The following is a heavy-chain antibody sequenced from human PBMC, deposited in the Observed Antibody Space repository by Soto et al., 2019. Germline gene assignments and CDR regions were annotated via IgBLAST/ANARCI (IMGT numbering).Heavy chain of an antibody. D-gene: IGHD6-19*01. CDR2: IYPGDSDT. Sequence: GESLKISCKGSGYSFTSYWIGWVRQMPGKGLEWMGIIYPGDSDTRYSPSFQGQVTISADKSISTLYLQMNSLKTEDTAVYYCTTSGLTVAGPPYGMDVWGQGTTVTVSS. V-gene: IGHV5-51*01. J-gene: IGHJ6*02. CDR3: TTSGLTVAGPPYGMDV. CDR1: GYSFTSYW.